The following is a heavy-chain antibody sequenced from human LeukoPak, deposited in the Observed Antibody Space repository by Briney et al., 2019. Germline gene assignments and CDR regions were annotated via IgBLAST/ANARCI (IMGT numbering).Heavy chain of an antibody. D-gene: IGHD6-19*01. CDR1: GFTFSSYG. J-gene: IGHJ6*02. V-gene: IGHV3-23*01. CDR2: ISGGGSST. Sequence: GGSLRLSCAASGFTFSSYGMTWVRQAPGKGLEWVSAISGGGSSTYHIDSVKGRFTISRDNSRNTLYLQMNSLRAEDTAVYYCARRPVAGAGMPYNYYGLYVWGQGTTVIVSS. CDR3: ARRPVAGAGMPYNYYGLYV.